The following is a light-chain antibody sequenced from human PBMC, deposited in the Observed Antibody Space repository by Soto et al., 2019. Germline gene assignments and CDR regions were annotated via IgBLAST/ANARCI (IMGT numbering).Light chain of an antibody. CDR1: QSISTY. CDR2: DAS. CDR3: QQSYMDPIT. V-gene: IGKV1-39*01. J-gene: IGKJ5*01. Sequence: DIHMTQSPSSLSASVGNRVTITCRASQSISTYLNWYQKKPGKAPNLLIYDASRLQSGVPSRSSGSGGGTDFTLSISSVQPEDFETYFCQQSYMDPITFGQGTRLEIK.